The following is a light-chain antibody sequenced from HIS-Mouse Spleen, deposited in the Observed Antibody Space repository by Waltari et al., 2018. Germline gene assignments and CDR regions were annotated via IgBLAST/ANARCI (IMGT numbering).Light chain of an antibody. CDR3: QQYNSYSRT. Sequence: IQMTQSPSTLSASVGDRVTLTCRASKSISSWLAWYQQKPGKAPKLLIYKASSLESGVPSRFSGSGSGTEFTLTISSLQPDDFATYYCQQYNSYSRTFGQGTKVEIK. CDR2: KAS. J-gene: IGKJ1*01. CDR1: KSISSW. V-gene: IGKV1-5*03.